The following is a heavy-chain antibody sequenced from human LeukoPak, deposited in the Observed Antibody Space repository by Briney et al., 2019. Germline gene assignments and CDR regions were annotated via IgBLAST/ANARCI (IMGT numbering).Heavy chain of an antibody. CDR2: INHSGST. Sequence: KASETLSLTCAVYGGSFSDYYWSWIRQPPGKGLEWIGEINHSGSTNYNPSLKSRVTISLDTSKNQFSLKLSSVTAADTAVYYCARQDYGEVNWGQGTLVTVSS. CDR3: ARQDYGEVN. J-gene: IGHJ4*02. V-gene: IGHV4-34*01. D-gene: IGHD4-17*01. CDR1: GGSFSDYY.